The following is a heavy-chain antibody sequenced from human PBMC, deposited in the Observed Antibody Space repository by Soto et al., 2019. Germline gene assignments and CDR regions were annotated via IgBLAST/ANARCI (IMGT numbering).Heavy chain of an antibody. J-gene: IGHJ6*03. CDR1: ADSSTSCC. D-gene: IGHD6-6*01. CDR2: IIHYNGNT. V-gene: IGHV1-18*01. Sequence: TAADSSTSCCNCCVCRAPAQKLQWRGWIIHYNGNTNYEQTLQGRVTMSSDTSTSTFSLELRSLISDDTAVYYCARMEQFVYDYYYVDVWGKGTTVIVSS. CDR3: ARMEQFVYDYYYVDV.